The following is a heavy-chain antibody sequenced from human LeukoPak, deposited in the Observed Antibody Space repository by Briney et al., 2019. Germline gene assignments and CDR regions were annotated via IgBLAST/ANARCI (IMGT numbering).Heavy chain of an antibody. V-gene: IGHV4-59*01. CDR2: IYYSGST. D-gene: IGHD3-22*01. J-gene: IGHJ4*02. CDR1: GGSISSYY. CDR3: ARGRGSYYDAPFDY. Sequence: SETLSLTCTVSGGSISSYYWSWIRQPPGKGLEWIGYIYYSGSTNYNPSLKSRVTISIDTSKNQFSLKLSSVTAADTAVYYCARGRGSYYDAPFDYWGQGTLVTVSS.